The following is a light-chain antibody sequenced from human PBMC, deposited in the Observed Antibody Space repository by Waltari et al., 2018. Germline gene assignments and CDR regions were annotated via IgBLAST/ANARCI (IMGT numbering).Light chain of an antibody. CDR1: QSFGSSY. J-gene: IGKJ1*01. CDR3: QQYGISPLT. V-gene: IGKV3-20*01. Sequence: EIVLTQSPGTLSLSPGERAPLSCRASQSFGSSYLAWYQQKPGQAPRLLIYGASSRATGIPDRFSGSGSGTDFTLTISRLEPEDFAVYYCQQYGISPLTFGQGTKVEIK. CDR2: GAS.